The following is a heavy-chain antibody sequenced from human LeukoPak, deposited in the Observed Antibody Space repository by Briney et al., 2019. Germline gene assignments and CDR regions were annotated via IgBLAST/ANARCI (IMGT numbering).Heavy chain of an antibody. D-gene: IGHD3-10*01. Sequence: GGSLRLSCAASGFTLSAEYMTWVRQAPGRGLEWVPGISGDGASTHYAESVKGQFTISRDNSQNTLFLQMNSLRVEDTAIYYCAKDSYVSGRPLHTFDVWGQGTMVTVSS. CDR1: GFTLSAEY. J-gene: IGHJ3*01. CDR3: AKDSYVSGRPLHTFDV. CDR2: ISGDGAST. V-gene: IGHV3-23*01.